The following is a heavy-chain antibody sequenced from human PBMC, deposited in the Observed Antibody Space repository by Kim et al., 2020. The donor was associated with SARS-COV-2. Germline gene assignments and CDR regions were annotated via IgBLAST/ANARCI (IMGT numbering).Heavy chain of an antibody. D-gene: IGHD3-16*02. V-gene: IGHV3-30*01. CDR3: ARVITCGGVIVFGGFDY. J-gene: IGHJ4*02. Sequence: VKGGLTISRDNSTNTRYLQMNSLRAEDTAVYYCARVITCGGVIVFGGFDYWGQGTLVTVSS.